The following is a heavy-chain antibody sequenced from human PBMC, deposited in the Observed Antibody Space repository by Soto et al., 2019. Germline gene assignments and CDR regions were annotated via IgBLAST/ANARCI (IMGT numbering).Heavy chain of an antibody. CDR3: AHETAAAEIYYGMDV. D-gene: IGHD6-13*01. J-gene: IGHJ6*02. V-gene: IGHV4-34*01. Sequence: QVQLQQWGAGLLKPSETLSLTCAVYGGSFSGYYWSWIRQPPGKGLEWIGEINHSGSTNYNPSLKSRVTISVDTSKNQFSLKLCSVTAADTAVYYCAHETAAAEIYYGMDVWGQGTTVTVSS. CDR2: INHSGST. CDR1: GGSFSGYY.